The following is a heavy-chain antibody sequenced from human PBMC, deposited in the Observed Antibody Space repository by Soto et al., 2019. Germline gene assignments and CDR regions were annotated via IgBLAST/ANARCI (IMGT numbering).Heavy chain of an antibody. D-gene: IGHD3-10*01. CDR3: ARGPGRFGTNEIDY. J-gene: IGHJ4*02. CDR2: IYYSGST. Sequence: QVQLQESGPGQVKPSQTLSLTCTVSGGSISSGGYYWSWIRQHPGKGLEWIGYIYYSGSTYYNPSLKSRVTIPVDTSKNQFSLKLSSVTAADTAVYYCARGPGRFGTNEIDYWGQGTLVTVSS. V-gene: IGHV4-31*03. CDR1: GGSISSGGYY.